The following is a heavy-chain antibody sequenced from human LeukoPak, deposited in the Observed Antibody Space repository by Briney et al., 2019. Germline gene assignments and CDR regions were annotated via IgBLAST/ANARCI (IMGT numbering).Heavy chain of an antibody. V-gene: IGHV1-18*01. J-gene: IGHJ4*02. CDR3: ARGDSRGWYGGDY. CDR2: TSAYNGNT. Sequence: ASVKVSCKASGYTFTSYAMNWVRQAPGQGLEWMGWTSAYNGNTNYAQKLQGRVTMTTDTSTSTAYMELRSLRSDDTAVYYCARGDSRGWYGGDYWGQGTLVTVSS. CDR1: GYTFTSYA. D-gene: IGHD6-19*01.